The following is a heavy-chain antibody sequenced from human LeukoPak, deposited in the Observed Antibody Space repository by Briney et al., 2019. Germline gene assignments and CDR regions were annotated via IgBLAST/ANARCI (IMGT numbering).Heavy chain of an antibody. CDR1: GYTFTGYY. Sequence: VASVKVSCKASGYTFTGYYMHWVRQAPGQGLEWMGWISAYNGNTNYAQKLQGRVTMTTDTSTSTAYMELRSLRSDDTAVYYCARTPTKYGGYENYFDYWGQGTLVTVSS. D-gene: IGHD5-12*01. J-gene: IGHJ4*02. V-gene: IGHV1-18*04. CDR3: ARTPTKYGGYENYFDY. CDR2: ISAYNGNT.